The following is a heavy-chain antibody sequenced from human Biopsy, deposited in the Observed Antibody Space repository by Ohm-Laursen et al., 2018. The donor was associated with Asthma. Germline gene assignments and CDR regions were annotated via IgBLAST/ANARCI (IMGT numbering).Heavy chain of an antibody. Sequence: SAKVSCKASGYTFNSAGITWVRQAPGQGLEWMGWISVYNGNTKVAQKLQDRVIMITDTSTSTAYMELRSLRSDDTAVYFCARAVDYSHYYGIDVWGQGTTVTVS. CDR1: GYTFNSAG. D-gene: IGHD3-10*01. V-gene: IGHV1-18*01. CDR3: ARAVDYSHYYGIDV. CDR2: ISVYNGNT. J-gene: IGHJ6*02.